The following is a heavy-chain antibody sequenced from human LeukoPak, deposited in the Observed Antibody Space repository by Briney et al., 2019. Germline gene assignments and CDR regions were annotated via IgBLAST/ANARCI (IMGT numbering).Heavy chain of an antibody. Sequence: PSETLSLTCTVSGGSISSYSWSWIRKPPGKGLEWIGYIYYSGSTNYNPSLKSRVTISVDTSKNQFSLKLSSVTAADTAVYYCARDYGEVTFDYWGQGTLVTVSS. J-gene: IGHJ4*02. CDR2: IYYSGST. CDR1: GGSISSYS. V-gene: IGHV4-59*01. CDR3: ARDYGEVTFDY. D-gene: IGHD2-21*02.